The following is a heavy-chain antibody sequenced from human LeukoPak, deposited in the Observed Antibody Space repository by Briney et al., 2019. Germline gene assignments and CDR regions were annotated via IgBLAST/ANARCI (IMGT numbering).Heavy chain of an antibody. D-gene: IGHD1-26*01. CDR1: RYPFAGSY. J-gene: IGHJ4*02. CDR2: FNPNSAGT. V-gene: IGHV1-2*02. Sequence: APVKLSCKAFRYPFAGSYIPWGPGSPGHRLECMGWFNPNSAGTNYAQKYQGRVTMTRDTSISTAYMELSRLTFDDTAVYYCASDASSGSYSYFDYWGQGTLVTVSS. CDR3: ASDASSGSYSYFDY.